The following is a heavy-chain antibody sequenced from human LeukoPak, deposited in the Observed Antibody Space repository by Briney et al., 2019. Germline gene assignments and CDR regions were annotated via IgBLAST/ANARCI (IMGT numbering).Heavy chain of an antibody. CDR3: ASLTIFGVVIIPEAYYFDY. V-gene: IGHV4-30-2*03. CDR1: GSSIRSGDYY. J-gene: IGHJ4*02. Sequence: PSQTLSLTCTVSGSSIRSGDYYWSWIRQPPGKGLEWIGSIYYSGSTYYNPSLKSRVTISVDTSKNQFSLKLSSVTAADTAVYYCASLTIFGVVIIPEAYYFDYWGQGTLVTVSS. CDR2: IYYSGST. D-gene: IGHD3-3*01.